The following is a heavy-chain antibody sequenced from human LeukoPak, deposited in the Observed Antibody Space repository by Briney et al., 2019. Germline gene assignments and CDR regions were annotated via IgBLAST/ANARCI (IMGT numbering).Heavy chain of an antibody. J-gene: IGHJ3*02. Sequence: SETLSLTCTVSGGSISSSSYYWGWIRQPPGKGLEWIGNIYYSGSTNYNPSLKSRVTISVDTSKNQFSLNLTSVTAADTAVYYCVRGVRIWGQETMVTVSS. V-gene: IGHV4-39*01. D-gene: IGHD3-10*01. CDR3: VRGVRI. CDR2: IYYSGST. CDR1: GGSISSSSYY.